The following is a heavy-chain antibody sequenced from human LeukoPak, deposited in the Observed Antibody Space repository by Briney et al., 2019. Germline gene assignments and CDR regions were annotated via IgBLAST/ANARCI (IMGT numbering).Heavy chain of an antibody. Sequence: GGSLRLSCAASGFTFSSYSMNWVRQAPGKGLEWVSSISSSSSYIYYADSVKGRFTISRDNAKNSLYLQMNSLRAEDTAVYYCAKGVGITMISVRYFDLWGRGTLVTVSS. V-gene: IGHV3-21*04. CDR1: GFTFSSYS. D-gene: IGHD3-22*01. J-gene: IGHJ2*01. CDR2: ISSSSSYI. CDR3: AKGVGITMISVRYFDL.